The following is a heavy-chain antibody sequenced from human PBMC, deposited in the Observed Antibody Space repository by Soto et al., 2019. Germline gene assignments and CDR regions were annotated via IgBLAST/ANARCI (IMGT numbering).Heavy chain of an antibody. D-gene: IGHD3-10*01. CDR1: GGTFSSYP. CDR2: IIPILGIA. Sequence: QVQLVQSGAEVKKPGSSVKVSCKASGGTFSSYPISWVRQAPGQGLEWMGRIIPILGIANYAQKFQGRVPITADKSTRTAYMELSSLRSEDTAVYYCARAALLWFGEGRFGYWGQGTLVTVSS. CDR3: ARAALLWFGEGRFGY. V-gene: IGHV1-69*02. J-gene: IGHJ4*02.